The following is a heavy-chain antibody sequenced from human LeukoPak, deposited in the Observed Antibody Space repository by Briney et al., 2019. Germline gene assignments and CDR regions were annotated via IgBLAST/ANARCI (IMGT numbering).Heavy chain of an antibody. J-gene: IGHJ4*02. V-gene: IGHV5-51*01. CDR3: ARGRYSYGPFDY. CDR1: GHSFTSYW. D-gene: IGHD5-18*01. CDR2: IYPGDPDT. Sequence: GESLRISCKGSGHSFTSYWIGWGRQMPGKGLEWMGVIYPGDPDTRYSPSFQGQVTFSVDKSISTAYVQWSSLKASDTAMYYCARGRYSYGPFDYWGQGTLVTVSS.